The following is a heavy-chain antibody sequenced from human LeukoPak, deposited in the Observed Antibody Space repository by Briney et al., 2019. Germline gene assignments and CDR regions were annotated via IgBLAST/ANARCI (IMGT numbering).Heavy chain of an antibody. D-gene: IGHD3-10*01. CDR3: ARDQAYYGSGID. J-gene: IGHJ4*02. Sequence: SETLSLTCTVSGGSISSSSYYWGWIRQPPGKGLEWIGSIYYSGSTYYNPSLKSRVTISVDTSRNQFSLKLSSVTAADTAVYYCARDQAYYGSGIDWGQGTLVTVSS. CDR2: IYYSGST. CDR1: GGSISSSSYY. V-gene: IGHV4-39*01.